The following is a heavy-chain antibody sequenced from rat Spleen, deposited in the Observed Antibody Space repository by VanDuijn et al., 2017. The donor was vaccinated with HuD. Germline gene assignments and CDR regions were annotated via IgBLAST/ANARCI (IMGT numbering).Heavy chain of an antibody. CDR1: GFTFSDYY. J-gene: IGHJ3*01. Sequence: EVQLVESGGGLVQPGRSMKLSCAASGFTFSDYYMAWVRQAPKKGLEWVASISYEGTSTYYGDSVKGRFTISRDNAKSTLYLQMDSLRSEDTATYYCARSDGVHYYLPFADWGQGTLVTVSS. CDR2: ISYEGTST. CDR3: ARSDGVHYYLPFAD. V-gene: IGHV5-22*01. D-gene: IGHD1-1*01.